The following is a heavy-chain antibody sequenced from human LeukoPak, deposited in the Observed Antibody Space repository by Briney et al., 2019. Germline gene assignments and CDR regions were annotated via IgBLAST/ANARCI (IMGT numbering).Heavy chain of an antibody. CDR1: GASVSSGRYF. D-gene: IGHD6-13*01. Sequence: SETLSLTCTVSGASVSSGRYFWSWIRQSPGKGLEWIGYLYYSGSTNYNPSLKSRVTISVDTSKNQFTLKLSSVTAADTAVYYCARGGSSSWYDETLFDYWGQGTLVTVSS. CDR2: LYYSGST. V-gene: IGHV4-61*01. CDR3: ARGGSSSWYDETLFDY. J-gene: IGHJ4*02.